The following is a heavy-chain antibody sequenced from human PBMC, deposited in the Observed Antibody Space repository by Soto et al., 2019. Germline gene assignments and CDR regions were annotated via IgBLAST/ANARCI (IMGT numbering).Heavy chain of an antibody. CDR2: INPATGAA. CDR3: ARGGGVGVAGSAAFDM. J-gene: IGHJ3*02. D-gene: IGHD3-3*01. CDR1: GYPVTAYY. Sequence: QLHLVQSGAVVKKPGASVTVSCSASGYPVTAYYMHWVRQAPGRGLEWMGGINPATGAAKYTQTFQDRVTMTRETSTSTVFMELSGLRSEDTAVFDCARGGGVGVAGSAAFDMWGQGTLVTVSS. V-gene: IGHV1-2*02.